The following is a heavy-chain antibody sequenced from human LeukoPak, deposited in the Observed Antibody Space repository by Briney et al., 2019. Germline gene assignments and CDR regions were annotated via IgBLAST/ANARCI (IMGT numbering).Heavy chain of an antibody. V-gene: IGHV1-18*01. D-gene: IGHD6-13*01. CDR1: GYTFNDYG. CDR3: ARDLLRAADFDY. CDR2: ISAYNGNT. J-gene: IGHJ4*02. Sequence: ASVKVSCKTSGYTFNDYGISWVRQALGQGLEWMGWISAYNGNTNYAENFQDRVTLTTDTSTSTAYMELTSLTSDDTAVYYCARDLLRAADFDYWGQGTLVTVSS.